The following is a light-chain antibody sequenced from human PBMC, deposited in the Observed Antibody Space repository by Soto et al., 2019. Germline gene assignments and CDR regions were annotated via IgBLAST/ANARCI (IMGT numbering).Light chain of an antibody. CDR3: CSSGGSQTDV. J-gene: IGLJ1*01. CDR1: SSNVGSYKL. CDR2: EVN. V-gene: IGLV2-23*02. Sequence: QSVLTQPASVSGSPGQSITIPCTGTSSNVGSYKLVSWYQQHPGKAPKLMIFEVNKRPAGVSNRFYGSKSGNKASLTISGLTVDDEADYYCCSSGGSQTDVLGTGTKVTVL.